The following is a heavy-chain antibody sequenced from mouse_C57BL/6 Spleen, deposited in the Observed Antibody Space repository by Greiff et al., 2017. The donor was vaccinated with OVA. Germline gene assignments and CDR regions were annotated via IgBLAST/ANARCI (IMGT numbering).Heavy chain of an antibody. CDR1: GFTFSSYA. D-gene: IGHD2-4*01. CDR2: ISSGGDYI. Sequence: EVKLVESGEGLVKPGGSLKLSCAASGFTFSSYAMSWVRQTPEKRLEWVAYISSGGDYIYYADTVKGRFTISRDNARNTLYLQMSSLKSEDRARDYCTRDHDYVFAYWGQGTLVTVAA. CDR3: TRDHDYVFAY. V-gene: IGHV5-9-1*02. J-gene: IGHJ3*01.